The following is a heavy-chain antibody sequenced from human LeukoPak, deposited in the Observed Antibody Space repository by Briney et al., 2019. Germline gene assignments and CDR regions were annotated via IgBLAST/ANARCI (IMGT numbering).Heavy chain of an antibody. J-gene: IGHJ4*02. V-gene: IGHV3-30*18. D-gene: IGHD2-2*02. Sequence: GGSLRLSCAASEFTFSKYGMHWVRQAPGKGLEWVASISFDINDRKYAESVRGRFTISRDNAKNTLYLQMNSLRAEDTAVYYCAKDGAIVVVPAAIFDYWGQGTLVTVSS. CDR2: ISFDINDR. CDR3: AKDGAIVVVPAAIFDY. CDR1: EFTFSKYG.